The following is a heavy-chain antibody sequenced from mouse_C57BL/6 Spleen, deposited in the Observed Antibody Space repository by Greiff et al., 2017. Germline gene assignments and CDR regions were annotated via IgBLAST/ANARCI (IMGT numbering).Heavy chain of an antibody. CDR2: IDPENGDT. CDR3: TYYSN. CDR1: GFNIKDDY. V-gene: IGHV14-4*01. J-gene: IGHJ3*01. D-gene: IGHD2-5*01. Sequence: EVKLMESGAELVRPGASVKLSCTASGFNIKDDYMHWVKQRPDQGLEWIGWIDPENGDTEYASKFQGKATITADTSSNTAYLQLSSLTSEDTAVYYCTYYSNWGQGTLVTVSA.